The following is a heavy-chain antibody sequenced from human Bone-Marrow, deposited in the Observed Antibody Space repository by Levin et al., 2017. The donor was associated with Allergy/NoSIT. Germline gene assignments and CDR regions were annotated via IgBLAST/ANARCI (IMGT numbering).Heavy chain of an antibody. D-gene: IGHD1-14*01. CDR1: GGTFSSYA. CDR2: IIPIFGTA. V-gene: IGHV1-69*06. CDR3: ARLAAGTTAFDY. Sequence: PGESLKISCKASGGTFSSYAISWVRQAPGQGLEWMGGIIPIFGTANYAQKFQGRVTITADKSTSTAYMELSSLRSEDTAVYYCARLAAGTTAFDYWGQGTLVTVSS. J-gene: IGHJ4*02.